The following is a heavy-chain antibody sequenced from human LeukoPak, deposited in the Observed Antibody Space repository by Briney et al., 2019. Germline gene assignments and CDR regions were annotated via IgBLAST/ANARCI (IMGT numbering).Heavy chain of an antibody. CDR1: GGSFSGYY. V-gene: IGHV4-34*01. J-gene: IGHJ4*02. CDR2: INHSGST. Sequence: PSETLSLTCAVYGGSFSGYYWSWIRQPPGKRLEWIGEINHSGSTNYNPSLKSRVTISVDTSKNQFSLKLSSVTAADTAVYYCATDPYNHHNTGEEFDYWGQGTLVTVSS. D-gene: IGHD2-8*02. CDR3: ATDPYNHHNTGEEFDY.